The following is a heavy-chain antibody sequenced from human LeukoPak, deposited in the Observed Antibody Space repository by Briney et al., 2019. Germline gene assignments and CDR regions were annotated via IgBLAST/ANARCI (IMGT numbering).Heavy chain of an antibody. J-gene: IGHJ6*03. CDR3: ARGRATIYYYYYYYMDV. V-gene: IGHV4-4*07. D-gene: IGHD5-12*01. CDR2: IYTSGST. Sequence: SETLSLTCTVSGGSISSYYWSWIRQPAEKGLEWIGRIYTSGSTNYDPSLKSRVTMSVDTSKNQFSLRLSSVTAADTAVYYCARGRATIYYYYYYYMDVWGKGTTVTISS. CDR1: GGSISSYY.